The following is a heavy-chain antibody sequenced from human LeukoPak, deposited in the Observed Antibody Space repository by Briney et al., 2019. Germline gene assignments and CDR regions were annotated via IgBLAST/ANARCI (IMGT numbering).Heavy chain of an antibody. J-gene: IGHJ3*02. D-gene: IGHD3-10*01. V-gene: IGHV3-30*02. CDR1: GFTFSSYG. CDR2: IRYDGSNK. Sequence: PGGSLRLSCAASGFTFSSYGMHWVRQAPGKGLEWVAFIRYDGSNKYYADSVKGRFTISRDNAKNSLYLQMNSLRAEDTAVYYCARDPLTGSDAFDIWGQGTMVTVSS. CDR3: ARDPLTGSDAFDI.